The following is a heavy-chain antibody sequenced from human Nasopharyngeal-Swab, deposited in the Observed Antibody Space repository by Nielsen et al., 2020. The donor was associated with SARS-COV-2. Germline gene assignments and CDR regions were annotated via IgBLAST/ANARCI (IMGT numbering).Heavy chain of an antibody. D-gene: IGHD2-2*01. CDR1: GGSISGYY. V-gene: IGHV4-38-2*02. J-gene: IGHJ4*02. Sequence: SETLSLTCTVSGGSISGYYWGWIRQPPGKGLEWIGSIYHSGSTYYNPSLKSRVTISVDTSKNQFSLKLSSVTAADTAVYYCARHAAGEYQLTYYFDYWGQGTLVTVSS. CDR3: ARHAAGEYQLTYYFDY. CDR2: IYHSGST.